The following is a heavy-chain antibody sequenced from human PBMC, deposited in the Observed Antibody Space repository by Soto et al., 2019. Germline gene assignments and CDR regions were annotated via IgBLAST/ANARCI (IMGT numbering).Heavy chain of an antibody. CDR2: ICYSGST. Sequence: SETLSLTCTVSGGSISSGDYYWRWIRQPPGGGLEWMGYICYSGSTYYNPSLKSRVIILVDTTNNKFSLKLSSVTAADTAVSYCPSGTDFWQTGLDVWGQGTMVTVSS. CDR3: PSGTDFWQTGLDV. J-gene: IGHJ6*02. CDR1: GGSISSGDYY. D-gene: IGHD3-3*01. V-gene: IGHV4-30-4*01.